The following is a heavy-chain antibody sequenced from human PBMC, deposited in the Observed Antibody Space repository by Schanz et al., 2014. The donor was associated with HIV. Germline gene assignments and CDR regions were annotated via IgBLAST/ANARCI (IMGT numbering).Heavy chain of an antibody. D-gene: IGHD2-21*02. CDR1: GYTFTDYF. J-gene: IGHJ4*02. V-gene: IGHV1-46*04. CDR3: ARDFNIGDQYYFDH. CDR2: INPSGAGT. Sequence: QVQLVQSGAEVKKPGASVKVSCKAFGYTFTDYFVHWVRQAPGQGLEWMGWINPSGAGTTYARKLQGRVTMTRDTSTSTVYMHLSSLRSDDTAVYFCARDFNIGDQYYFDHWGQGTLVTVSS.